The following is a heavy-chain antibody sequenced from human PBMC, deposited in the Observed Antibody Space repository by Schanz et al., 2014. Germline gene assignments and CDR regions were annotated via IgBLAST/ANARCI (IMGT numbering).Heavy chain of an antibody. D-gene: IGHD3-22*01. CDR1: GYTFTGYY. J-gene: IGHJ6*02. CDR3: ARDDRAYYYGMDV. CDR2: INPNSGTT. V-gene: IGHV1-2*04. Sequence: QVQLVQSGAEMKKPGASVKVSCKASGYTFTGYYMHWVRQAPGQGLEWMGWINPNSGTTNYAQKFQGWVTMTRDTSISTAYMELSRVTYEDTAVYYCARDDRAYYYGMDVWGQGTTVTGSS.